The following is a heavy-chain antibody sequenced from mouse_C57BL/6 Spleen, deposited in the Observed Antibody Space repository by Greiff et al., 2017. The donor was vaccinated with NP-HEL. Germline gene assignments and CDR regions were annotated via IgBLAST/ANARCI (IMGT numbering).Heavy chain of an antibody. J-gene: IGHJ1*03. CDR1: GYTFTDYN. Sequence: EVQLQQSGPELVKPGASVKMSCKASGYTFTDYNMHWVKQSHGKSLEWIGYINPNNGGTSYNQKFKGKATLTVNKSSSTAYMELRSLTSEDSAVYYCARDPIYYYGSSYGYFDVWGTGTTVTVSS. V-gene: IGHV1-22*01. CDR3: ARDPIYYYGSSYGYFDV. CDR2: INPNNGGT. D-gene: IGHD1-1*01.